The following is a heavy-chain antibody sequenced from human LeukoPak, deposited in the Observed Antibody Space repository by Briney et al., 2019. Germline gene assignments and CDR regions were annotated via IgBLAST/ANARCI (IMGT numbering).Heavy chain of an antibody. V-gene: IGHV3-30*02. Sequence: PGGSLRLSCAASGFTFSSYGMHWVRQAPGKGLEWVAFIQYDGNNKYYADSVKGRFTISRDNSKNTLYLQMDGLRAEDTAVYYCAKPHQVLYFDYWGQGTLVTVSS. CDR1: GFTFSSYG. J-gene: IGHJ4*02. CDR3: AKPHQVLYFDY. D-gene: IGHD2-2*02. CDR2: IQYDGNNK.